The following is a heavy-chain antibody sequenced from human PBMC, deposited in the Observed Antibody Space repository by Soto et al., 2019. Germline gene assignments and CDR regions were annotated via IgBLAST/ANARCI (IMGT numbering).Heavy chain of an antibody. CDR2: IIPIFGTA. CDR1: GGTFSSYA. V-gene: IGHV1-69*13. Sequence: ASVKVSCKASGGTFSSYAISWVRQALGQGLEWMGGIIPIFGTANYAQKFQGRVTITADESTSTAYMELSSLRSEDTAVYYCARTLYYYGSGSYPYYFDYWGQGTLVTVSS. CDR3: ARTLYYYGSGSYPYYFDY. D-gene: IGHD3-10*01. J-gene: IGHJ4*02.